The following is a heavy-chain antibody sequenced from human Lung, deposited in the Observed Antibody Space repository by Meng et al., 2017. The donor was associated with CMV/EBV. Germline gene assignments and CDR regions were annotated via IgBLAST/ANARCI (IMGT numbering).Heavy chain of an antibody. Sequence: QVQLQEWGAGRVKPAGTLPLPCAVSGGSISSSNWWSWVRQPPGKGLEWIGEIYHSGSTNYNPSLKSRVTISVDKSKNQFSLKLSSVTAADTAVYYCASFPPPGKQWLVTDYWGQGTLVTVSS. CDR1: GGSISSSNW. V-gene: IGHV4-4*02. D-gene: IGHD6-19*01. J-gene: IGHJ4*02. CDR3: ASFPPPGKQWLVTDY. CDR2: IYHSGST.